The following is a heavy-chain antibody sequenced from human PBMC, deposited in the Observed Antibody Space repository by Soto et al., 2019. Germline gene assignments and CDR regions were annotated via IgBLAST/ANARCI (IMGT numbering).Heavy chain of an antibody. CDR2: ISSTSKPI. J-gene: IGHJ6*02. CDR3: ARDASNCHGMDV. CDR1: GFTFSDYY. V-gene: IGHV3-11*01. Sequence: PGGSLRLSCAASGFTFSDYYMSWIRQAPGKGLEWVSYISSTSKPIYYADSVKGRFTISRDNARNSLYLQMISLRAEDTAVYYCARDASNCHGMDVWGQGTTVTVSS. D-gene: IGHD4-4*01.